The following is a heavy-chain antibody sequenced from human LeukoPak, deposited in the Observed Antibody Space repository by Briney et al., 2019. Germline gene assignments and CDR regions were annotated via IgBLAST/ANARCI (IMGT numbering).Heavy chain of an antibody. Sequence: GGSLRLSCAASGFIFSSYAMSWVRQAPGKGLEWVSAISGSGGSTYYADSVKGRFTISRDNSKNTLYLQMNSLRAEDTAVYYCAKGLRYDFWSGPLDYWGQGTLVTVSS. V-gene: IGHV3-23*01. J-gene: IGHJ4*02. CDR2: ISGSGGST. D-gene: IGHD3-3*01. CDR3: AKGLRYDFWSGPLDY. CDR1: GFIFSSYA.